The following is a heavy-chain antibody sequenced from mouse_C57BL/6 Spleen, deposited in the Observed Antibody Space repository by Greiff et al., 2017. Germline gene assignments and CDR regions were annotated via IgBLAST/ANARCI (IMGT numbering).Heavy chain of an antibody. Sequence: VQLQQSGAELVRPGASVKLSCTASGFNITDYYMPWVKQRPEQGLEWIGRIDPEDGDTEYTPKFQGKATLTADTSSNTAYLQLSSLTAEDTAVYYCARGTVVPRDDWGKGTTLTVSS. J-gene: IGHJ2*01. CDR1: GFNITDYY. V-gene: IGHV14-1*01. CDR3: ARGTVVPRDD. CDR2: IDPEDGDT. D-gene: IGHD1-1*01.